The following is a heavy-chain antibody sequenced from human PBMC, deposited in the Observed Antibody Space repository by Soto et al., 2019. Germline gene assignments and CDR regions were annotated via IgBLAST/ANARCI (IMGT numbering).Heavy chain of an antibody. CDR1: GGTFSSYA. Sequence: GASVRVSCKASGGTFSSYAISWVRPAPGQGLEWRGGLIPIFGTANYAQKFQGRVTITADESTRTAYMELSSLRSEDTAVYYCARARLSALIWNYRVYYYSHAVSAQRSTVPVSS. J-gene: IGHJ6*02. CDR2: LIPIFGTA. D-gene: IGHD1-7*01. CDR3: ARARLSALIWNYRVYYYSHAV. V-gene: IGHV1-69*13.